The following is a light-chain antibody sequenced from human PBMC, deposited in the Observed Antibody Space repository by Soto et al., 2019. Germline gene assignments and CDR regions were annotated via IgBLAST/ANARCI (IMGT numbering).Light chain of an antibody. Sequence: SVLAQPASVSGSPGQSITISCTGTSSDVGSYNLVSWYQQHPGKAPKLMIYEVSKRPSGVSNRFSGSKSGNTASLTISGLQAEDEADYYCCSYAGSSTFVFGPGTKVTVL. J-gene: IGLJ1*01. CDR2: EVS. CDR1: SSDVGSYNL. CDR3: CSYAGSSTFV. V-gene: IGLV2-23*02.